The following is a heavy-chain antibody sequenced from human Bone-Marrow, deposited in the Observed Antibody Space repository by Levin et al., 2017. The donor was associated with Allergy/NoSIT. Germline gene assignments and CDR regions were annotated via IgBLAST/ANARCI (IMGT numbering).Heavy chain of an antibody. CDR3: AKQISSSSGDRGMDV. V-gene: IGHV3-23*01. J-gene: IGHJ6*02. CDR2: ISGSGGST. CDR1: GFTFNSYA. Sequence: GESLKISCAASGFTFNSYAMSWVRQAPGKGLEWVSAISGSGGSTYYPDSVKGRFTISRDNSKNTLYLQMNSLRAEDTAVYYCAKQISSSSGDRGMDVWGQGTTVTVSS. D-gene: IGHD6-13*01.